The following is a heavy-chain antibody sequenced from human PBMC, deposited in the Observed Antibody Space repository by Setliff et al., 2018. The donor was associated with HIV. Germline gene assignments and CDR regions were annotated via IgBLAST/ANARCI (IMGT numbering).Heavy chain of an antibody. J-gene: IGHJ4*02. CDR2: INSDGSST. Sequence: GGSLRLSCAASGFTFSSYWMHWVRQAPGKGLMWVSRINSDGSSTNYADSVKGRFTISRDNAKNTLYLQMTSLRAEDTAVYYCAKDHESDYVFDYWGQGTLVTVSS. CDR1: GFTFSSYW. D-gene: IGHD4-17*01. V-gene: IGHV3-74*01. CDR3: AKDHESDYVFDY.